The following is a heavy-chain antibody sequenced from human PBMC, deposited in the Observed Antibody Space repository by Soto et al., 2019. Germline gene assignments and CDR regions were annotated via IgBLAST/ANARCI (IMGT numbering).Heavy chain of an antibody. Sequence: GGSLRLSCAASGLTVSTNPMSWVRQAPGRVEEGSAVSGSGGSTYYADSVKGRFTISRDNSKNTLYLQMNSLRAEDTAVYYCAKEGVEGPWFGELLYWGQGTLVTVSS. CDR1: GLTVSTNP. J-gene: IGHJ4*02. CDR3: AKEGVEGPWFGELLY. D-gene: IGHD3-10*01. V-gene: IGHV3-23*01. CDR2: VSGSGGST.